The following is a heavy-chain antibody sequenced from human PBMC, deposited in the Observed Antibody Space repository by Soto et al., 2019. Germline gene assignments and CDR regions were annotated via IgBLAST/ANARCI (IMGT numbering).Heavy chain of an antibody. Sequence: LETLSLTCTVSGGSISSYYWSWIRQPPGKGLEWIGYIYYSGSTYYNPSLKSRVTISVDTSKNQFSLKLSSVTAADTAVYYCARHGKGITIFGVVIDDSYFDYWGQGTLVTVSS. CDR2: IYYSGST. CDR3: ARHGKGITIFGVVIDDSYFDY. J-gene: IGHJ4*02. D-gene: IGHD3-3*01. CDR1: GGSISSYY. V-gene: IGHV4-59*04.